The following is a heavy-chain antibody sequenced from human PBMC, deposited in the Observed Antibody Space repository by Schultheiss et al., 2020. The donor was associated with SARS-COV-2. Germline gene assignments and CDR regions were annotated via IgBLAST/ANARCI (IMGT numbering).Heavy chain of an antibody. CDR1: GFTFDDYG. CDR2: INWNGGST. Sequence: GGSLRLSCAASGFTFDDYGMSWVRQAPGKGLEWVSGINWNGGSTGYADSVKGRFTISRDNAKNSLYLQMNSLRAEDTAVYYCARAQGGYLSYYYYYMDVWGKGTTVTVSS. D-gene: IGHD3-22*01. V-gene: IGHV3-20*04. J-gene: IGHJ6*03. CDR3: ARAQGGYLSYYYYYMDV.